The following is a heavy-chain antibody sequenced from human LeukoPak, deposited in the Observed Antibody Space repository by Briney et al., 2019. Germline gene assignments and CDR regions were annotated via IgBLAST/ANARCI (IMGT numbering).Heavy chain of an antibody. CDR3: ARDRLSYADYYDSSGYRDY. V-gene: IGHV1-18*01. CDR2: ISAYNGNT. J-gene: IGHJ4*02. D-gene: IGHD3-22*01. CDR1: GYTFTSYG. Sequence: ASVKVSCKASGYTFTSYGISWVREAPGQGLEWMGWISAYNGNTNYAQKLQGRVTMTTDTSTSTAYMELRSLRSDDTAVYYCARDRLSYADYYDSSGYRDYWGQGTLVTVSS.